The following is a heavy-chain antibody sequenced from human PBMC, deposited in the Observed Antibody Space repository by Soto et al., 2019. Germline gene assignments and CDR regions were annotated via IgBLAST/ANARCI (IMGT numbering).Heavy chain of an antibody. J-gene: IGHJ6*02. D-gene: IGHD5-12*01. Sequence: ASVKVSCKASGYTFTGYYMHWVRQAPGQGLEWMGWINPNSGGTNYAQKFQGRVTMTRDTSISTAYMELSRLRSDDTAVYYCARDAHGDIVDTISIAYRMDVCGQGNTFTVSS. V-gene: IGHV1-2*02. CDR2: INPNSGGT. CDR1: GYTFTGYY. CDR3: ARDAHGDIVDTISIAYRMDV.